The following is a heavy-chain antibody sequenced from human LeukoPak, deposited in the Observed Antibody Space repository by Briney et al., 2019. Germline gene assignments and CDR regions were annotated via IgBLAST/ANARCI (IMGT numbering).Heavy chain of an antibody. CDR2: ISSSSSYI. V-gene: IGHV3-21*01. Sequence: GGSLRLSCAASGFTFSSYSMNWVRQASGKGLEWVSSISSSSSYIYYADSVKGRFTISRDNAKNSLYLQMNSLRAEDTAVYYCARDQVYSGYDFFDYWGQGTLVTVSS. CDR1: GFTFSSYS. J-gene: IGHJ4*02. CDR3: ARDQVYSGYDFFDY. D-gene: IGHD5-12*01.